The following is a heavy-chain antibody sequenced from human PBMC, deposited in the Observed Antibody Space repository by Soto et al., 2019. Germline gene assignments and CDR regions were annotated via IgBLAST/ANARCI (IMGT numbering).Heavy chain of an antibody. CDR1: GFIFSDYS. CDR3: AKGDSSGWFLWFDP. Sequence: VGSLRLSCAASGFIFSDYSMNWVRQTPGKGLEWVSSISRSSTFTYYTDSVKGRFTISRDNAKNSVYPQMNSLRAEDTAVYYCAKGDSSGWFLWFDPWGQGTLVTVSS. V-gene: IGHV3-21*01. CDR2: ISRSSTFT. D-gene: IGHD6-19*01. J-gene: IGHJ5*02.